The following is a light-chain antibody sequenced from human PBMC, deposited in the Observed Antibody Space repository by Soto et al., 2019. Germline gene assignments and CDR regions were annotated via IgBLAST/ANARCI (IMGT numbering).Light chain of an antibody. V-gene: IGKV3-15*01. CDR1: QSVSSN. Sequence: EIVMTQSPATLSVSPGERATLSCRASQSVSSNLAWYQQKPGQAPRLLIYGASTRATGIPARFSGSGSGTEVTLTISSLQSADFEVYYCQQYNNWPPVYTFGQGTKLEIK. CDR2: GAS. J-gene: IGKJ2*01. CDR3: QQYNNWPPVYT.